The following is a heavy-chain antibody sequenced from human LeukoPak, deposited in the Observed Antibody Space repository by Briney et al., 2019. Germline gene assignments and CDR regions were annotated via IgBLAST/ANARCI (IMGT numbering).Heavy chain of an antibody. CDR2: ISAYNGNT. J-gene: IGHJ4*02. CDR1: GYTFTSYG. Sequence: ASVKVSCKASGYTFTSYGISWVRQAPGQGLEWMGWISAYNGNTNYAQKLQGRVTMTTDTSTSTAYMELRSLRSDDTAAYYCARVPGRWFGGQGVDYWGQGTLVTVSS. D-gene: IGHD3-10*01. CDR3: ARVPGRWFGGQGVDY. V-gene: IGHV1-18*01.